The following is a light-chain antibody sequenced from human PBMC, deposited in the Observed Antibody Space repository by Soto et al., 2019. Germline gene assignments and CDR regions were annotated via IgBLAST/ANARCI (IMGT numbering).Light chain of an antibody. V-gene: IGKV1-5*01. J-gene: IGKJ2*01. CDR2: DAS. Sequence: DIQMTQSPSTLSASVGDRVTITCRASQSIDSWLAWYQQKPGNAPKLLIYDASSLESGVPSRFSGSGSGTEFTLTISSLQPDDVATYYCHHYYSYPYTFGQGTKLESK. CDR3: HHYYSYPYT. CDR1: QSIDSW.